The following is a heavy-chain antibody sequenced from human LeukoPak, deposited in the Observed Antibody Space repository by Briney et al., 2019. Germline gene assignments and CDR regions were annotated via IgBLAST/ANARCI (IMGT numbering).Heavy chain of an antibody. V-gene: IGHV6-1*01. CDR3: AREAPRGYSYARYYFDY. J-gene: IGHJ4*02. CDR2: TYYRSKWYN. CDR1: GDSVSSNSAA. Sequence: SQTLSLTCAISGDSVSSNSAARNWIRQSPSRGLEWLGRTYYRSKWYNDYAVSVKSRITINPDTSKNQFSLQLNSVTPEDTAVYYCAREAPRGYSYARYYFDYWGQGTLVTVSS. D-gene: IGHD5-18*01.